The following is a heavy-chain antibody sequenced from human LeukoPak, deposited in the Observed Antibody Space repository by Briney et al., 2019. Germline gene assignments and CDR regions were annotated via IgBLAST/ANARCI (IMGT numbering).Heavy chain of an antibody. CDR1: VWTLTTLG. J-gene: IGHJ4*02. V-gene: IGHV1-18*01. CDR2: ISGYNGNT. Sequence: ASVKVSCKATVWTLTTLGVVCVRQAPGQGLEWMGWISGYNGNTIYAQKLQGRVTMTTDTSTSTAYMGLRSLRSDDTAAYNSARGDYGRYPDYWGQGTLVTVSS. D-gene: IGHD4-17*01. CDR3: ARGDYGRYPDY.